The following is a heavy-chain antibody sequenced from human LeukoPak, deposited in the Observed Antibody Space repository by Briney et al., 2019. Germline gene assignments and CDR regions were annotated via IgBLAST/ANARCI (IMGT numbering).Heavy chain of an antibody. Sequence: GGSLRLSCAASGCTFSSYARSWVRQTPGRGLEWVSSICCSGDSRYYAYPVSGRFTIPRDNSRDTLYLQMTFLRAEDTAVYYCATRPTRYSRGWFDHFDYWGQGTLVTASS. J-gene: IGHJ4*02. CDR1: GCTFSSYA. CDR3: ATRPTRYSRGWFDHFDY. V-gene: IGHV3-23*01. CDR2: ICCSGDSR. D-gene: IGHD6-19*01.